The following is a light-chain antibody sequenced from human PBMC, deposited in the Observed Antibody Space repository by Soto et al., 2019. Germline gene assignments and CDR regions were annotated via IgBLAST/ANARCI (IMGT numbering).Light chain of an antibody. CDR1: SSDVGSYNL. CDR3: CSYAGSSTLLYV. CDR2: EVI. Sequence: QSALTQPASVSGSPGQPITISCTGTSSDVGSYNLVSWYQQHPGKAPKLMIFEVIKRPSGVSNRFSGSESGNTASLTISGLQAEDEADYYCCSYAGSSTLLYVFGTGTKLTVL. V-gene: IGLV2-23*01. J-gene: IGLJ1*01.